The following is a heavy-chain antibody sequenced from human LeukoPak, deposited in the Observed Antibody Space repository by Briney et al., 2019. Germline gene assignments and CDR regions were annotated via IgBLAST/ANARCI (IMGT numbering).Heavy chain of an antibody. CDR2: INPNSGGT. Sequence: ASLKVSCKASRYTFTGYYMHWVRQAPGQGLEWMGWINPNSGGTHYAQKFQGRVTMTRDTSLSTAYMEPGRLRSDKTAVYYCARDIPGIVGAQYWGQGTLVTVSS. J-gene: IGHJ4*02. CDR1: RYTFTGYY. CDR3: ARDIPGIVGAQY. D-gene: IGHD1-26*01. V-gene: IGHV1-2*02.